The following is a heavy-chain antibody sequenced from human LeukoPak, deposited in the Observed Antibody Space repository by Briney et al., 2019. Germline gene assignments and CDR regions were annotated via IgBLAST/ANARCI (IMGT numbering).Heavy chain of an antibody. CDR3: ARDYSATYHKFDY. Sequence: GGSLRLSCIASGFTFSSYRMNWVRQAPGKGPEWVSTIYSDGNNIHYADAVGGRFTISRDNAKNSLYLQMNSLRVEDTAVYYCARDYSATYHKFDYWGQGTRVTVSS. CDR1: GFTFSSYR. V-gene: IGHV3-21*01. J-gene: IGHJ4*02. D-gene: IGHD1-26*01. CDR2: IYSDGNNI.